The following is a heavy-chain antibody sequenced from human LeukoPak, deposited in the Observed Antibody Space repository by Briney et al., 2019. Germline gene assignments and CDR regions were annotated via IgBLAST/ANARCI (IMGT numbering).Heavy chain of an antibody. CDR2: ISYDGSNK. CDR1: GFTFSSYG. CDR3: AKDHHVMQWLAYYFDY. Sequence: PGGSLRPSCAASGFTFSSYGMHWVRQAPGKGLEWVAVISYDGSNKYYADSVKGRFTISRDNSKNTLYLQMNSLRAEDTAVYYCAKDHHVMQWLAYYFDYWGQGTLVTVSS. J-gene: IGHJ4*02. D-gene: IGHD6-19*01. V-gene: IGHV3-30*18.